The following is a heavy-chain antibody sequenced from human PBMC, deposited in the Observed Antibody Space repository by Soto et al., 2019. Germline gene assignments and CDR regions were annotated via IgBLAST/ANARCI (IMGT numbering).Heavy chain of an antibody. Sequence: GPTTMNRTQSLTVTCTFSAFSLSTSAMWVSWIRQPPGRALEWLALIDWNDDKYYSTSLKTRLAISKDTSKNQVFLTMTNMDPVDTDTYYCARVVGAALDYWGQGTLVTVSS. J-gene: IGHJ4*02. D-gene: IGHD1-26*01. CDR1: AFSLSTSAMW. V-gene: IGHV2-70*01. CDR3: ARVVGAALDY. CDR2: IDWNDDK.